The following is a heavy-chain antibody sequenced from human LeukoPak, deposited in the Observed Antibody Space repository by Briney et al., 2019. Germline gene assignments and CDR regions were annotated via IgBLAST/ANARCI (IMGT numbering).Heavy chain of an antibody. D-gene: IGHD1-7*01. J-gene: IGHJ4*02. CDR2: IYVSGST. CDR1: GGSISSHY. Sequence: SETLSLTCTVSGGSISSHYWSWVRQSAGKGLEWIGRIYVSGSTNYNPSLKTRVTMSIDKSKNHFSLKLSSVTAADTAAYYCARSISGTLFDYWGQGTLVTVSS. V-gene: IGHV4-4*07. CDR3: ARSISGTLFDY.